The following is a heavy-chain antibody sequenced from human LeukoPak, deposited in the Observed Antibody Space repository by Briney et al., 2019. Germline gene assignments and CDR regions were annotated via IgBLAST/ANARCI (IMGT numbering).Heavy chain of an antibody. CDR2: ISYDGSNK. D-gene: IGHD6-13*01. CDR1: GFTFSSYG. J-gene: IGHJ4*02. CDR3: AKDMGIAATLDY. Sequence: PGGSLRLSCAASGFTFSSYGMHWVRQAPGKGLEWVAVISYDGSNKYYADSVKGRFTISRDNSKNTLYLHMNSLRAEDTAVYYCAKDMGIAATLDYWGQGTLVTVSS. V-gene: IGHV3-30*18.